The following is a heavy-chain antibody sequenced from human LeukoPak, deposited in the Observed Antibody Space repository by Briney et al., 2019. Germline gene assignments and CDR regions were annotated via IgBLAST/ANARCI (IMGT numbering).Heavy chain of an antibody. J-gene: IGHJ4*02. Sequence: SETLSLTCTVSCGSLSSGSYSGSWIRQPPGKGLEWIGYIYHSGGTNYSPSLKSRVTISADTSKNQFSLKLSSVTAADTAVYYCARVVFCSGGSCYYYFDYWGQGTLVTVSS. D-gene: IGHD2-15*01. CDR2: IYHSGGT. CDR3: ARVVFCSGGSCYYYFDY. V-gene: IGHV4-61*01. CDR1: CGSLSSGSYS.